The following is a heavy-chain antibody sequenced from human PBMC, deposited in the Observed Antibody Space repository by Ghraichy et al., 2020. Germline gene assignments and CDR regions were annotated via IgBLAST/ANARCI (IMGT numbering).Heavy chain of an antibody. CDR2: IYYSGST. CDR1: GGSISSYY. V-gene: IGHV4-59*01. Sequence: SETLSLTCTVSGGSISSYYWSWIRQPPGKGLEWIGYIYYSGSTNYNPSLKSRVTISVDTSKNQFSLKLSSVTAADTAVYYCARDGWGFFGSFTRRVGFDYWGQGTLVTVSS. J-gene: IGHJ4*02. D-gene: IGHD3-3*01. CDR3: ARDGWGFFGSFTRRVGFDY.